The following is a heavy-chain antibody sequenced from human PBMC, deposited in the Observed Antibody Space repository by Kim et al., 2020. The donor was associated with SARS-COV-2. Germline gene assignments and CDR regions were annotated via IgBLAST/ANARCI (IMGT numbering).Heavy chain of an antibody. V-gene: IGHV4-39*01. D-gene: IGHD3-22*01. J-gene: IGHJ4*02. CDR3: ARHSPLSGYFDH. CDR1: GDSVSSGSHY. CDR2: MYYFGDT. Sequence: GSLSLTCSVSGDSVSSGSHYWGWIRQPPGKGLEWIGSMYYFGDTHYNPSLKSRVTISVDTSKNQVSLRLNSVTAADTALYYCARHSPLSGYFDHWGQGTPVTVSS.